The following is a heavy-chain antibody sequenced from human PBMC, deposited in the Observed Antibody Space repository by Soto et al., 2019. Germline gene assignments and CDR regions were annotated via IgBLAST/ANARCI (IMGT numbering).Heavy chain of an antibody. V-gene: IGHV1-3*01. CDR2: INAGNGNT. D-gene: IGHD3-22*01. J-gene: IGHJ6*02. CDR3: AGGTYDRDVYYYYGMDV. Sequence: GASVKVSCKASGYTFTSYAMHWVRQAPGQRLEWMGWINAGNGNTKYSQKFQGRVTITRDTSASTAYMELSSLRSEDTAVYYCAGGTYDRDVYYYYGMDVWGQGTTVTVSS. CDR1: GYTFTSYA.